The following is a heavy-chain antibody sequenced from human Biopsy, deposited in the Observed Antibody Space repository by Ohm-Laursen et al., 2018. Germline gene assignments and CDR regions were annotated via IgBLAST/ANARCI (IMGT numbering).Heavy chain of an antibody. V-gene: IGHV1-46*01. D-gene: IGHD1-26*01. J-gene: IGHJ5*01. Sequence: GASVKASCKASVYSFTSYYMHWVRQAPGQGLERMGIINPSGGSTDYAQKFQGRVTMTRDTSTSTVYMELISLRSDDTAVYYCAKGGHKAWLDSWGQGALVTVSS. CDR3: AKGGHKAWLDS. CDR1: VYSFTSYY. CDR2: INPSGGST.